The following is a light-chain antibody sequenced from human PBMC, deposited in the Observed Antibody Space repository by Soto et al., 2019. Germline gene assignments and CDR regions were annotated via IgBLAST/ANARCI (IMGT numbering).Light chain of an antibody. CDR3: SSYTSRNTLDYV. V-gene: IGLV1-40*01. CDR2: GNN. CDR1: RSNIGAGHD. J-gene: IGLJ1*01. Sequence: QSVLTQPPSVSGAPGQGVAISCTGSRSNIGAGHDVQWYQQLPGTAPKLLIYGNNNRPSGVPDRFSGSKSGASASLAITGLQAEDEADYYCSSYTSRNTLDYVFGTGTKLTVL.